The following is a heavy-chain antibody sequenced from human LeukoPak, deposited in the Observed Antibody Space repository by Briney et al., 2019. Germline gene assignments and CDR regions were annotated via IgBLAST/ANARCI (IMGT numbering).Heavy chain of an antibody. V-gene: IGHV3-30-3*01. CDR3: ARDQFWSLGCDCAGHLYDFDF. J-gene: IGHJ4*02. CDR1: VCTFRHFA. D-gene: IGHD2-21*02. Sequence: GRSLTLSCSASVCTFRHFALHWLRQATSMGLEWVAAISYYGCRKYYVDSLKGRLTISRDNSKNTLYVQVNGQRADDTAVYSCARDQFWSLGCDCAGHLYDFDFWGQGTLVTVSS. CDR2: ISYYGCRK.